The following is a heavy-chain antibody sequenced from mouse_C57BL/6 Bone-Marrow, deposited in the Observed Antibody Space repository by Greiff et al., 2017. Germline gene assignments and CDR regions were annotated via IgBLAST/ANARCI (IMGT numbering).Heavy chain of an antibody. D-gene: IGHD2-1*01. V-gene: IGHV3-6*01. Sequence: EVKLLESGPGLVKPSQSLSLTCSVTGYSITSGYYWNWIRQFPGNKLEWMGYISYDGSNNYNPSLKNRISITCDTSKNQFFLKLNSVTTEDTATYYCARGNYGFAYWGQGTLVTVSA. J-gene: IGHJ3*01. CDR1: GYSITSGYY. CDR3: ARGNYGFAY. CDR2: ISYDGSN.